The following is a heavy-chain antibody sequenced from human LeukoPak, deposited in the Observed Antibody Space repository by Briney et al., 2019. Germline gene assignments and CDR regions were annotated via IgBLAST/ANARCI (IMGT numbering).Heavy chain of an antibody. J-gene: IGHJ6*02. CDR3: ARGLGYCSSTSCSDHGMDV. V-gene: IGHV4-31*03. CDR1: GGSISSGGYY. CDR2: IYYSGST. Sequence: PSETLSLTCTVSGGSISSGGYYWSWIRQHPGKGLEWIGYIYYSGSTYYNPSLKSRVTISVDTSKNQFSLKLSSVTAADTAVYYCARGLGYCSSTSCSDHGMDVWGQGTTVTVSS. D-gene: IGHD2-2*01.